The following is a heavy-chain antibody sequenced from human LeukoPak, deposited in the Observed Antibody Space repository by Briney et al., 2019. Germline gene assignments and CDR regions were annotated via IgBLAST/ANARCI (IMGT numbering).Heavy chain of an antibody. D-gene: IGHD6-13*01. CDR2: IYYSGST. V-gene: IGHV4-59*08. CDR3: ARPGYSSSWYYFDY. Sequence: PSETLSLTCTVSGGSISNYYWSWIRQPPGKGLEWIGYIYYSGSTNYNPSLKSRVTISVDTFKNQFSLKLSSVTAADTAVYYCARPGYSSSWYYFDYWGQGTLVTVSS. CDR1: GGSISNYY. J-gene: IGHJ4*02.